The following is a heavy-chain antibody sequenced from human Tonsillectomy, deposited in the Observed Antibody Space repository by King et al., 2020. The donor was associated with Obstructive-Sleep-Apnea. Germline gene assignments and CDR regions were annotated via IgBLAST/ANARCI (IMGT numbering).Heavy chain of an antibody. CDR1: GGTFSNYA. J-gene: IGHJ4*02. CDR3: ASGYYYESSDYWGPFDY. CDR2: IIPIFGTA. V-gene: IGHV1-69*01. Sequence: QLVQSGAEVKKPGSSVKVSCKASGGTFSNYAISWVRQAPGQGLEWMGGIIPIFGTANYAQKFQGRVTITADESTSTGYMELSSLRSEDTAVYYCASGYYYESSDYWGPFDYWGQGTLVTVSS. D-gene: IGHD3-22*01.